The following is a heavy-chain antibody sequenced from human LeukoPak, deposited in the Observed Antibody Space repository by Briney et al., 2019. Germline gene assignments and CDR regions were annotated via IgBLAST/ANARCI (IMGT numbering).Heavy chain of an antibody. J-gene: IGHJ4*02. CDR2: MNPSSGNT. V-gene: IGHV1-8*02. Sequence: GASVKVSCKASGGTFSSYAISWVRQTTGQGLEWMGWMNPSSGNTGYVRKFQGRVTMTKSTSIGTAYMELSGLTSDDTGVYYCARDRVGVGGNGWENWGQGTLVTVSS. D-gene: IGHD6-19*01. CDR3: ARDRVGVGGNGWEN. CDR1: GGTFSSYA.